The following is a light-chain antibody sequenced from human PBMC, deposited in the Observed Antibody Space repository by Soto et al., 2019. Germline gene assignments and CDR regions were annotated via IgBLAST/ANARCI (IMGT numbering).Light chain of an antibody. CDR3: SSYISSSTPVL. V-gene: IGLV2-18*02. CDR2: EVS. Sequence: QSALTQPPSVSGSPGQSVTISCTGARSDVGSYDRVSWYQQPPGTAPKLMIYEVSNRPSGVPDRFSGYKSGNTASLTISGLQAEDKADYYCSSYISSSTPVLFGGGTKLTVL. CDR1: RSDVGSYDR. J-gene: IGLJ2*01.